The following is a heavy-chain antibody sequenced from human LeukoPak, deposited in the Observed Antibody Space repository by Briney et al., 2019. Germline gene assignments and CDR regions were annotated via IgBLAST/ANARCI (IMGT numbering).Heavy chain of an antibody. J-gene: IGHJ4*02. Sequence: PGGSLRLSCTASGFTFSSYGMNWVRQAPGKGLEWVSYISSSGSTLYHADSVQGRFTISRDNAKNSLYLQMNSLRAEDTAVYYCVRDMYKSGWFLGRDYFDYWGQGTLVTVSS. CDR1: GFTFSSYG. CDR3: VRDMYKSGWFLGRDYFDY. D-gene: IGHD6-19*01. CDR2: ISSSGSTL. V-gene: IGHV3-48*03.